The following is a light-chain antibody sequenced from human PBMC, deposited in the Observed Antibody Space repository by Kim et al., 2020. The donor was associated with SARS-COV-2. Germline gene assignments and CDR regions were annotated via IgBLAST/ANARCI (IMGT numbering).Light chain of an antibody. CDR2: QAS. CDR1: QSVDSW. CDR3: KQYETYWT. V-gene: IGKV1-5*03. J-gene: IGKJ1*01. Sequence: DIQMTQSPSTLSGFVGNRVTITCRASQSVDSWLAWYQQKPGKAPKLLIYQASKLASGVPSRFSGSGSGTAFTPTISNLQPDDSAIYYCKQYETYWTFGPGTKVDIK.